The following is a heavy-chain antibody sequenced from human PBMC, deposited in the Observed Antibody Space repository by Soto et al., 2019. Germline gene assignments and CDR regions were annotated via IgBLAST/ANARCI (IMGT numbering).Heavy chain of an antibody. CDR1: GYTFTNYA. CDR2: VNTYNGNP. V-gene: IGHV1-18*01. CDR3: ARDSQYSTDWQRFDS. J-gene: IGHJ4*02. D-gene: IGHD6-6*01. Sequence: QVQLVQSGVEVKKPGASVKVSCKASGYTFTNYAISWVRQAPGRGREWMGWVNTYNGNPNYAQIFQGRVTMTTDTSPGTAYMELRSLKSDDSAVYYCARDSQYSTDWQRFDSWGQGTLVTVSS.